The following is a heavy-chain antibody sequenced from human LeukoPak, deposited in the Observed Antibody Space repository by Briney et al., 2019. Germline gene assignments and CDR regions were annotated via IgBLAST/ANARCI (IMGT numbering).Heavy chain of an antibody. D-gene: IGHD6-13*01. CDR2: IYYSGST. CDR1: GGSISSSSYY. V-gene: IGHV4-39*07. Sequence: SETLSLTCTVSGGSISSSSYYWGWIRQPPGKGLEWIGSIYYSGSTYYNPSLKSRVTISVDTSKNQFSLKLSSVTAADTAVYYCARRSWAAKYYYYMDVWGKGTTVTVSS. J-gene: IGHJ6*03. CDR3: ARRSWAAKYYYYMDV.